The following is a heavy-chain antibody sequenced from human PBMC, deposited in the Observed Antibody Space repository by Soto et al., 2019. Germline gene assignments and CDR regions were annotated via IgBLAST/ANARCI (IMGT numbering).Heavy chain of an antibody. CDR1: GFTFSSYG. CDR3: ARDVRLYSYGFNYYGMDV. V-gene: IGHV3-33*01. CDR2: IWYDGSNK. J-gene: IGHJ6*02. D-gene: IGHD5-18*01. Sequence: GGSLRLSCAASGFTFSSYGMHWVRQAPGKGLEWVAVIWYDGSNKYYADSVKGRFTISRDNSKNPLYLQMNSLRAEDTAVYYCARDVRLYSYGFNYYGMDVWGQGTTVTVSS.